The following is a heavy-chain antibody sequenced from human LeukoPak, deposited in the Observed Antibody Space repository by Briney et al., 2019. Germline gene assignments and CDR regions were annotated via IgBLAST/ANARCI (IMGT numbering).Heavy chain of an antibody. CDR2: INPNSGGT. V-gene: IGHV1-2*02. Sequence: ASVKVSCKASGYTFTGYYMHWERQAPGQGLEWMGWINPNSGGTNYAQKFQGRVTMTRDTSISTAYMELSRLRSDDTAVYYCARGPRFLEWLLSYYYYGMDVWGQGTTVTVSS. CDR3: ARGPRFLEWLLSYYYYGMDV. D-gene: IGHD3-3*01. CDR1: GYTFTGYY. J-gene: IGHJ6*02.